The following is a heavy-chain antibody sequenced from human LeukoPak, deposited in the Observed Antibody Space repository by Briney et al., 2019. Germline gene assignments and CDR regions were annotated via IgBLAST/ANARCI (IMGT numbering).Heavy chain of an antibody. CDR3: ARAGQWLAPGGVDY. D-gene: IGHD6-19*01. Sequence: PGRSLRLSCAASGFTFSSYGMHWVRQAPGKGLEGVAVIWYDGSNKYYADSVKGRFTISRDNSKNTLYLQMNSLRAEDTAVYYCARAGQWLAPGGVDYWGQGTLVTVSS. V-gene: IGHV3-33*08. CDR1: GFTFSSYG. J-gene: IGHJ4*02. CDR2: IWYDGSNK.